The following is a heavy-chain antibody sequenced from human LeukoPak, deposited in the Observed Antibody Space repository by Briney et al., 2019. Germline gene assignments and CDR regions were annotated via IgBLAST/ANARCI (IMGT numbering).Heavy chain of an antibody. CDR3: AKESVGYVPVD. J-gene: IGHJ4*02. V-gene: IGHV3-23*01. D-gene: IGHD3-10*02. CDR1: GFTLSNFA. CDR2: ITYNGANS. Sequence: RVSLRLSCVASGFTLSNFAMNWVRQAPGKGLEWVSSITYNGANSYYADSVKGRFTISRDSSKNTLYLQMNSLRAEDTAVYYCAKESVGYVPVDWGQGTLVIVSS.